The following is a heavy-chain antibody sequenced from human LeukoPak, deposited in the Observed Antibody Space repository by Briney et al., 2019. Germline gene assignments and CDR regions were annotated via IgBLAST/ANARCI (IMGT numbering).Heavy chain of an antibody. CDR1: GFTFDDYA. D-gene: IGHD2-2*02. Sequence: HPGGSLRLSCAASGFTFDDYAMHWVRQAPGKGLEWVSGISWNSGSIGYADSVKGRFTISRDNAKNSLYPQMNSLRAEDTALYYCAKATEDIVVVPAAISFDYWGQGTLVTVSS. CDR2: ISWNSGSI. J-gene: IGHJ4*02. V-gene: IGHV3-9*01. CDR3: AKATEDIVVVPAAISFDY.